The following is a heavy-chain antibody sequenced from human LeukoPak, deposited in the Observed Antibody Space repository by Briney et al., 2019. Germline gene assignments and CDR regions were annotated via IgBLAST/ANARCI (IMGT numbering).Heavy chain of an antibody. J-gene: IGHJ4*02. V-gene: IGHV3-33*06. Sequence: GRSLRLSCAASGFTFSSYGMHWVRQAPGKGLEWVAVIWYDGSNKYYADSVKGRFTISRDNSKNTLYLQMNSLRAEDTAVYYCAKDRGYSGYDFRGYFDYWGQGTLVTVSS. CDR3: AKDRGYSGYDFRGYFDY. CDR1: GFTFSSYG. CDR2: IWYDGSNK. D-gene: IGHD5-12*01.